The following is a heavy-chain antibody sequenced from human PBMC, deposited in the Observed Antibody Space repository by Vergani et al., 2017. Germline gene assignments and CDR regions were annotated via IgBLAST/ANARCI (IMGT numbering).Heavy chain of an antibody. CDR3: ARGRLNFDSSGYYYFDY. Sequence: QVQLQQWGAGLLKPSETLSLTCAVYGGSFSGYYWSWIRQPPGKGLEWIGEINHSGSTNYNPSLKSRVTISVDTSKNQFSLKLSSVTAADTAVYYCARGRLNFDSSGYYYFDYWGQGTLVTVSS. CDR1: GGSFSGYY. J-gene: IGHJ4*02. D-gene: IGHD3-22*01. V-gene: IGHV4-34*01. CDR2: INHSGST.